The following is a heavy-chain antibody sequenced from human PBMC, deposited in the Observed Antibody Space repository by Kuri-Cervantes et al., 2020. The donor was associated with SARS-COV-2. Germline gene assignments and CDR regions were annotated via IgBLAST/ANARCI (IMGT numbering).Heavy chain of an antibody. J-gene: IGHJ5*02. D-gene: IGHD2-2*01. CDR1: GYTFTGYY. CDR2: INPNSGGT. V-gene: IGHV1-2*04. Sequence: ASVKVSCKASGYTFTGYYMHWVRQAPGQGLEWMGWINPNSGGTNYAQKFQGWVTMTRDTSISTAYMELSRLRSDDTAVYYCARGSGVPAAMVWFDPGAREPWSPSPQ. CDR3: ARGSGVPAAMVWFDP.